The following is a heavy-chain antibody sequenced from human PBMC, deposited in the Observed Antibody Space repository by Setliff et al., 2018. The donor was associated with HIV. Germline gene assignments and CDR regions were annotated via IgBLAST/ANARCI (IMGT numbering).Heavy chain of an antibody. CDR1: GGSISSYY. CDR3: ARAINKSFDI. J-gene: IGHJ3*02. Sequence: SETLSLTCTVSGGSISSYYWSWIRQPPGKGLEWIGHMYTSGSTTYNPSLKSRVTLSVDTSRNQFSLKLNSVTAADTAVYYCARAINKSFDIWGQGTMVTVSS. V-gene: IGHV4-4*08. CDR2: MYTSGST.